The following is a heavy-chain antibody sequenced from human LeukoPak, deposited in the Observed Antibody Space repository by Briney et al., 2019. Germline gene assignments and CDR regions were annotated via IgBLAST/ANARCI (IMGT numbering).Heavy chain of an antibody. V-gene: IGHV3-30*04. Sequence: PGGSLRLSCAASGFTFSSYAMHWVRQAPGKGLEWVAVISHDGHNIYYADSVKGRFTISRDNAKNSLYLQMNSLRAEDTAVYYCAELGITMIGGAWGKGTTVTISS. CDR3: AELGITMIGGA. D-gene: IGHD3-10*02. CDR2: ISHDGHNI. J-gene: IGHJ6*04. CDR1: GFTFSSYA.